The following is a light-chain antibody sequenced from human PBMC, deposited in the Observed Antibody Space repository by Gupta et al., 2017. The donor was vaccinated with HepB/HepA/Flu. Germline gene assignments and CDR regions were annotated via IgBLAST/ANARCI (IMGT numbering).Light chain of an antibody. V-gene: IGKV2-30*01. CDR1: QSLVNINGKTY. Sequence: DVVLTQSPLSLPVALGQSASFSCTSSQSLVNINGKTYLEWFHQRPGQSPRRLISQVSERDSGVPDRFGGSGSGTDFTLKISRVEAEDVGIYYCSQHSHWPHTFGPGTRLEI. CDR2: QVS. J-gene: IGKJ2*01. CDR3: SQHSHWPHT.